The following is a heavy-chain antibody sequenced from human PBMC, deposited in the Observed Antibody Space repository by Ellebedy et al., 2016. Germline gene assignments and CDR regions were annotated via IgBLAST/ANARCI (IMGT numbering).Heavy chain of an antibody. Sequence: SGPTLVKPTETLTLTCSVSGFSLNTSGMSVSWIRQPPGKALEWLVRIDWDDAKHSSTSLKTRLTVSKDSSKNQVVLAMTNMDPVDTATYYCARIRLRRVGATRRDRYFYYGMDVWGQGTTVTVSS. V-gene: IGHV2-70*11. D-gene: IGHD1-26*01. CDR3: ARIRLRRVGATRRDRYFYYGMDV. CDR2: IDWDDAK. J-gene: IGHJ6*02. CDR1: GFSLNTSGMS.